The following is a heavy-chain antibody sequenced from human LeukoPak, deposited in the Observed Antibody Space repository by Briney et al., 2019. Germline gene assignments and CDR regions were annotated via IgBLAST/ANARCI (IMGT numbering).Heavy chain of an antibody. CDR2: ISYDGSNK. CDR3: ARGRGYSGYELGY. V-gene: IGHV3-30*04. CDR1: GFTFSSYA. D-gene: IGHD5-12*01. J-gene: IGHJ4*02. Sequence: GRSLRLSCAASGFTFSSYAMHWVRQAPGKGLEWVAVISYDGSNKYYADSVKGRFTISGDNSKNTLYLQMNSLRAEDTAVYYCARGRGYSGYELGYWGQGTLVTVSS.